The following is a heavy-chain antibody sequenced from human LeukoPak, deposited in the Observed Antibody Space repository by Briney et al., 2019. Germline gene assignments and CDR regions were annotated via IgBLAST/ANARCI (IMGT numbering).Heavy chain of an antibody. D-gene: IGHD6-19*01. J-gene: IGHJ4*02. CDR1: GYTFTDYY. Sequence: GASVKVSCKTSGYTFTDYYMHCVRQAPGQGLEWMGWINPSSGGTNYAQKFQGRVTMTRDTSISAAYMELSRLTCDDTAVFYCAKSLGSAYRSGWYVFHHWGQGTLVTVSS. V-gene: IGHV1-2*02. CDR3: AKSLGSAYRSGWYVFHH. CDR2: INPSSGGT.